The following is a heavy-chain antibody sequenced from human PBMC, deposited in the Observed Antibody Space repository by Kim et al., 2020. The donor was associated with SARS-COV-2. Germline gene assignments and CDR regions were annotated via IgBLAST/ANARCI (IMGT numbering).Heavy chain of an antibody. J-gene: IGHJ4*02. V-gene: IGHV3-43*02. D-gene: IGHD5-18*01. CDR2: IRGDGIHT. Sequence: GGSLRLSCVASGFTFDKYTMHWVRPVPGKGLEWVSLIRGDGIHTYYADSVKGRFTISRDNGKNSVFLHMTSLTTEDTALYYCLKEATAYYFDYWVQGILV. CDR3: LKEATAYYFDY. CDR1: GFTFDKYT.